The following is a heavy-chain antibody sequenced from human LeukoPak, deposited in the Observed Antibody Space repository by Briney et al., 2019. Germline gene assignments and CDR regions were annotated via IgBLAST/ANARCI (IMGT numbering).Heavy chain of an antibody. J-gene: IGHJ4*02. CDR3: ARGYSGTYRFGY. V-gene: IGHV3-30*02. CDR1: GFTFSNYG. D-gene: IGHD1-26*01. CDR2: IRYDGSNK. Sequence: PGGSLRLSCAASGFTFSNYGMHWVRQAPGKGLEWVAFIRYDGSNKYYADSVKGRFTISRDNAKNSLYLQMNSLRAEDTAVYYCARGYSGTYRFGYWGQGTLVTVSS.